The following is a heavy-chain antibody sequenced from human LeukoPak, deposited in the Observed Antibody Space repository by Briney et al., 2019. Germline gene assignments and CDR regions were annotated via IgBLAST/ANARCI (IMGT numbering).Heavy chain of an antibody. CDR1: GGSISSGGYY. J-gene: IGHJ5*02. D-gene: IGHD1-26*01. CDR2: IYHSGST. V-gene: IGHV4-30-2*01. Sequence: SQTLSLTCTVSGGSISSGGYYWSWIRQPPGKGLEWIGYIYHSGSTYYNPSLKSRVTISVDTSKNQFSLKLSSVTAADTAVYYCARANSWELGARYNWFDPWGQGTLVTVSS. CDR3: ARANSWELGARYNWFDP.